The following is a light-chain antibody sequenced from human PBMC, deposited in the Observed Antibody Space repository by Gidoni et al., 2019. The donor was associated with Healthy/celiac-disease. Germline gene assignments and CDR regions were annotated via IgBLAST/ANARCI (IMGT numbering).Light chain of an antibody. CDR1: QSVLYSSNNKNY. CDR3: QQYYSTPIT. CDR2: WAS. J-gene: IGKJ5*01. Sequence: DIVMTQSPASLAVSLGERATINCKSSQSVLYSSNNKNYLAWYQQKPGQPPKLLIYWASTRESGVPDRVSGSGSGTDFTLTISSLQAEDVAVYYCQQYYSTPITFGQGTRLEIK. V-gene: IGKV4-1*01.